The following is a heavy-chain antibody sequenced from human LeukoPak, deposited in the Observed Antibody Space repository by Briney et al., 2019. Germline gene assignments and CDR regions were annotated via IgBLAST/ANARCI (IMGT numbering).Heavy chain of an antibody. V-gene: IGHV3-49*04. CDR3: TREEVGGGYSYGGPLYYYYMDV. Sequence: PGGSLRLSCTASGFTFGDYAMSWVRQAPGKGLEWVGFIRSKAYGGTTEYAASEKGRFTISRDDSKSIAYLQMNSLKTEDTAVYYCTREEVGGGYSYGGPLYYYYMDVWGKGTTVTISS. CDR2: IRSKAYGGTT. CDR1: GFTFGDYA. J-gene: IGHJ6*03. D-gene: IGHD5-18*01.